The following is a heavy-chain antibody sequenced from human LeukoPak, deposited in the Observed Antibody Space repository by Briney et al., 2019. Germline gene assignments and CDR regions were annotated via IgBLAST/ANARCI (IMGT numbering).Heavy chain of an antibody. Sequence: GGSLRLSCAASGFTVSSNYMSWVRQAPGKGLEWVSVIYSGGSTYYADSVKGRFTISRDNSKNTLCLQMNSLRAEDTAVYYCAKDRGTYGSGSTFDYWGQGTLVTVSS. CDR2: IYSGGST. D-gene: IGHD3-10*01. CDR3: AKDRGTYGSGSTFDY. V-gene: IGHV3-53*05. CDR1: GFTVSSNY. J-gene: IGHJ4*02.